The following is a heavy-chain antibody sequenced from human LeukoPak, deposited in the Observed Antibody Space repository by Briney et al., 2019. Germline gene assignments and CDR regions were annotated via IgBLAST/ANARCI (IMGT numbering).Heavy chain of an antibody. CDR2: INHSGST. V-gene: IGHV4-34*01. D-gene: IGHD6-13*01. J-gene: IGHJ2*01. Sequence: SETLSLTCDVYGGSFSGYYWSWIRQPPEKGLEWIGEINHSGSTNYNPSLKSRVTISVDTSKNQFSLKLSSVTAEDTAVYYCAKSQVAAAFDWYFDLWGRGTLVTVSS. CDR1: GGSFSGYY. CDR3: AKSQVAAAFDWYFDL.